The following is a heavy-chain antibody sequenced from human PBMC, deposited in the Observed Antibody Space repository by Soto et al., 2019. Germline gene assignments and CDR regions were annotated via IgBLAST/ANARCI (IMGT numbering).Heavy chain of an antibody. J-gene: IGHJ6*02. Sequence: QITLKESGPTLVKPTQTLTLTCTFSGFSLSTSGVGVGWIRQPPGKALEWLALIYWDDDKRYSPSLKSRLTITKDTSKTQVVLTMTNMDPVDTATYYCAQGQAAYYYYGMDVWGQGTTVTVSS. CDR3: AQGQAAYYYYGMDV. V-gene: IGHV2-5*02. CDR1: GFSLSTSGVG. CDR2: IYWDDDK.